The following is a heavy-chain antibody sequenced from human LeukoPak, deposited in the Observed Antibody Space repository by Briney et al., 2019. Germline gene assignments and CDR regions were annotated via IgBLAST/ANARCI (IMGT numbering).Heavy chain of an antibody. V-gene: IGHV3-74*01. CDR3: ARDRGPRTGFMVREAYDY. CDR1: GFTFSDYW. CDR2: INTDGSIT. Sequence: TGGSLRLSCAASGFTFSDYWIHWVRQAPGKGLVRVSRINTDGSITNYADSVKGRFSISRDNAKNTLYLQMSSLRAEDTAVYYCARDRGPRTGFMVREAYDYWGQGTLVTVSS. D-gene: IGHD3-10*01. J-gene: IGHJ4*02.